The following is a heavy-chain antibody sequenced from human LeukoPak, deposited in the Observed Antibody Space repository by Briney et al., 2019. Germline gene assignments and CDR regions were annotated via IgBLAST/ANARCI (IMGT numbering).Heavy chain of an antibody. Sequence: SETLSPTCNVSGYSISSGFYWGWIRQSPGEGLEWIATIFHSGSIFYNPSLKGRVSLSVDTSQNQFSLELNSVTAADTAVYYCARMAVSYYYDSSTYSPGAFHVLGQGTMVTVSS. D-gene: IGHD3-22*01. J-gene: IGHJ3*01. V-gene: IGHV4-38-2*02. CDR3: ARMAVSYYYDSSTYSPGAFHV. CDR1: GYSISSGFY. CDR2: IFHSGSI.